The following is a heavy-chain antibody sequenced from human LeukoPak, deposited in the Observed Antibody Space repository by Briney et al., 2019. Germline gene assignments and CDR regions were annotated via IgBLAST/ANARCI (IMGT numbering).Heavy chain of an antibody. CDR1: GSSFTSSW. CDR3: AIYSDTYYFDH. J-gene: IGHJ4*02. V-gene: IGHV5-51*01. CDR2: IYPGDSDT. Sequence: GASLQISCKGSGSSFTSSWIGWVRQLPGKGLEWMGIIYPGDSDTRYSPSFQGQVTISADKSISTAYLQWSSLKASDTAIYYCAIYSDTYYFDHWGQGTLVTVSS. D-gene: IGHD1-26*01.